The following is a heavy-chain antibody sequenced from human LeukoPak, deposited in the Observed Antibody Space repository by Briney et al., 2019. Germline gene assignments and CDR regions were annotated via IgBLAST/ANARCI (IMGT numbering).Heavy chain of an antibody. D-gene: IGHD2-15*01. Sequence: PWETLSLTCTVSGDSISRGGSYWSWIRQHPGKGLEWIGYIYYIGSTSYNPSLKGRVTISIDTSKKQFSLNLSSVTAADTAVYYCARVWEYCTGGSCYPYYFDYWGQGTLVSVSS. CDR2: IYYIGST. V-gene: IGHV4-31*03. CDR1: GDSISRGGSY. J-gene: IGHJ4*02. CDR3: ARVWEYCTGGSCYPYYFDY.